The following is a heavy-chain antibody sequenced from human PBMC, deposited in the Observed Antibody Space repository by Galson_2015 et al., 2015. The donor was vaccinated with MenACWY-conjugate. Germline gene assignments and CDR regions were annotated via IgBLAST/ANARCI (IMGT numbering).Heavy chain of an antibody. CDR1: GFTFSSYS. CDR3: SRDVALSPAAILPNTPPGRGRQMDV. D-gene: IGHD2-2*01. J-gene: IGHJ6*04. CDR2: ISTSSRDI. Sequence: SLRLSCAASGFTFSSYSMNWVRQAPGKGLEWVSFISTSSRDIYYADSVRGRFTISRDDARNSLYLQMHSLRSEDTAVYYCSRDVALSPAAILPNTPPGRGRQMDVWGKGTPVSVSS. V-gene: IGHV3-21*01.